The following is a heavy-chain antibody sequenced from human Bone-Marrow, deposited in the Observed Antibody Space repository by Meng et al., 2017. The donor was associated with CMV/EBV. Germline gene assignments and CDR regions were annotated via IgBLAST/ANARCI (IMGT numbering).Heavy chain of an antibody. CDR3: ARVGGYSSSWYDRHYYYGMDV. CDR2: INSNSGGT. CDR1: GYRFTDFH. J-gene: IGHJ6*02. D-gene: IGHD6-13*01. V-gene: IGHV1-2*02. Sequence: ASVKVSFKASGYRFTDFHMHWVRQAPGQGLEWMGWINSNSGGTNYAQKFQGRVTMTRDTSISTAYMELSRLRSDDTAVYYCARVGGYSSSWYDRHYYYGMDVWGQGTTVTVSS.